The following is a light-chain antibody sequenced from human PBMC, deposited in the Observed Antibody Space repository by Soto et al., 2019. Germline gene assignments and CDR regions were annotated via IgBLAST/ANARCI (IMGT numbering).Light chain of an antibody. J-gene: IGLJ1*01. V-gene: IGLV3-21*02. CDR2: DAS. Sequence: SYELTQPASLSVAPGQTARITCGGDKIGSKIVHWYRQRPGQAPVAVVFDASDRPSGIPDRISASRSGDTATLTISRVDAGDEADYYCQVWASTDEFFVFGSGTKVTVL. CDR3: QVWASTDEFFV. CDR1: KIGSKI.